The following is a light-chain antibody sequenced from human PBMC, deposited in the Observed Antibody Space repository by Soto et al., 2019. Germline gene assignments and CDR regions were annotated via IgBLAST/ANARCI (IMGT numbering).Light chain of an antibody. CDR1: QSVSSN. CDR2: GAS. Sequence: EIVMTQSPATLSVSPGERATLSCRASQSVSSNLAWYQQKPGQAPRLLIYGASTRATGIPARFSGSASGTEFTLTISSLHSEDFAVYYCQQYNNWPPGTFGQGTKVEIK. CDR3: QQYNNWPPGT. V-gene: IGKV3-15*01. J-gene: IGKJ1*01.